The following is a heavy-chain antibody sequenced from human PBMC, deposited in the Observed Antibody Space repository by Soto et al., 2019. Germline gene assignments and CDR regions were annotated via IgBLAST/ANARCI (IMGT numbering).Heavy chain of an antibody. CDR3: ETAADYDAYAM. J-gene: IGHJ3*02. Sequence: QVQLVQSVDELKKPGSSVTVSCKASGGTFSIYAISWVRQAPGQGLEWMGGIIPIFGTANYAQKFQGRVTITEDEARRKAYVELSSLRSEATAVYYCETAADYDAYAMWGQGTTVTDSS. D-gene: IGHD6-13*01. CDR1: GGTFSIYA. CDR2: IIPIFGTA. V-gene: IGHV1-69*01.